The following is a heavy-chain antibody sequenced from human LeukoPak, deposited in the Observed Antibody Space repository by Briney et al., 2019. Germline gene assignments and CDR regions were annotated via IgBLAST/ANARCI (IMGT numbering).Heavy chain of an antibody. V-gene: IGHV4-59*08. D-gene: IGHD3-3*01. CDR1: GGSISSYY. Sequence: SETLSLTCTVSGGSISSYYWSWIRQPPGKGLEWIGYIYYSGSTNSNPSLKSRVTISVDTSKNQFSLKPSSVTAADTAVYYCTRTDYDFWSGYYNAFDIWGQGTMVTVSS. CDR2: IYYSGST. J-gene: IGHJ3*02. CDR3: TRTDYDFWSGYYNAFDI.